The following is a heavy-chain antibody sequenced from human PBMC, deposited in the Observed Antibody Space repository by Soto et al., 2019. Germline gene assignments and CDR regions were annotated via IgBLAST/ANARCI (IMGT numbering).Heavy chain of an antibody. CDR2: IYYTGTS. J-gene: IGHJ4*02. CDR3: TRHAIGVVVPAAIRN. CDR1: GGSISSSSYY. D-gene: IGHD2-15*01. Sequence: LTCAVSGGSISSSSYYWDWIRQPPGKGLEWIGTIYYTGTSNYNPSLKSRVTISVDTSKNQFSLNLSSVTAADTAVYYCTRHAIGVVVPAAIRNWGQGSLVTVSS. V-gene: IGHV4-39*01.